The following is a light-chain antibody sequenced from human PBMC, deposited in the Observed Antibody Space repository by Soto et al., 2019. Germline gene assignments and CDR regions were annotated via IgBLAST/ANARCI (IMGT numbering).Light chain of an antibody. V-gene: IGKV3-20*01. CDR2: DAS. Sequence: EIVLTQSPGTLSLSPRERATLSCRASQSVRNNYFAWYQQKPGQAPRLLIHDASTRATGIPDRFSGSGSGTDFTLTINRLEPEDFAVYYCQQYGSAPNTFGPGTKVDI. CDR1: QSVRNNY. J-gene: IGKJ3*01. CDR3: QQYGSAPNT.